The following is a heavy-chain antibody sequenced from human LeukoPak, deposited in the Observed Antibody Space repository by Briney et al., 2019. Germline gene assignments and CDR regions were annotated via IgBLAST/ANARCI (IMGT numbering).Heavy chain of an antibody. V-gene: IGHV4-59*08. CDR1: GGSINSYY. D-gene: IGHD1-26*01. CDR2: IHYTGST. Sequence: PSETLSLTCTVSGGSINSYYWSWIPQPPGKGLEWIGYIHYTGSTNYNPSLKSRVTISVDTSKTQFSLNLSSVTAADTAVYYCARHEQARWAHFDCWGQGTLVTVSS. CDR3: ARHEQARWAHFDC. J-gene: IGHJ4*02.